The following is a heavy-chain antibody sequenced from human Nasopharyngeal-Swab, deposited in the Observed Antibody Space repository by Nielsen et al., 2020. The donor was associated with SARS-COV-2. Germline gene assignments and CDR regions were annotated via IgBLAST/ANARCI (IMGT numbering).Heavy chain of an antibody. D-gene: IGHD6-13*01. J-gene: IGHJ4*02. V-gene: IGHV3-7*01. CDR2: IKQDGSGS. Sequence: GESLKISCAASGFTFRKFYMSWVRQAAGQGLEWVANIKQDGSGSYYVDSVKGRFTISRDDANNSLYLQMNSLRAGDTGVYYCARGGSSFPFDYWGPGTLVTVSS. CDR3: ARGGSSFPFDY. CDR1: GFTFRKFY.